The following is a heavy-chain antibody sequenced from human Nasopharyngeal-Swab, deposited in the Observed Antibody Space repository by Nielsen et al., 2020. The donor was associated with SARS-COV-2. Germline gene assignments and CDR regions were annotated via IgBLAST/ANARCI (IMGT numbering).Heavy chain of an antibody. CDR2: INPNSGGT. V-gene: IGHV1-2*06. Sequence: ASVKVPCKASGYTFTGYYMHWVRQAPRQGLEWMGRINPNSGGTNYAQKFQGRVTMTRDTSISTAYMELSRLRSDDTAVYYCFSGEQQLVQGKGGRMDVWGQGTTVTVSS. J-gene: IGHJ6*02. CDR3: FSGEQQLVQGKGGRMDV. D-gene: IGHD6-13*01. CDR1: GYTFTGYY.